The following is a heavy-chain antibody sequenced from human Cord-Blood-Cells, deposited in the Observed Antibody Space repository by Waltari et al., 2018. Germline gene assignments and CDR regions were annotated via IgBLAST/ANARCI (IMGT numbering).Heavy chain of an antibody. J-gene: IGHJ4*02. Sequence: QVQLQESGPGLVKPSETLSLTCTVSGYSISSGYYWGWIRQPPGKGLEWIGSIYHSGSTYYNPSLKSRVTISVDTSKNQFSLKLSSVTAADTAVYYCARGGEHSGYDYDYWGQGTLVTVSS. V-gene: IGHV4-38-2*02. CDR1: GYSISSGYY. CDR2: IYHSGST. D-gene: IGHD5-12*01. CDR3: ARGGEHSGYDYDY.